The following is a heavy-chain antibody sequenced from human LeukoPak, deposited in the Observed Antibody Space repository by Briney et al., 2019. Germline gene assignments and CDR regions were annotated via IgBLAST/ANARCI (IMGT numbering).Heavy chain of an antibody. J-gene: IGHJ5*02. Sequence: GESLKISCKGSGYSFTSYWIGWVRQMPGKGLEWMGIIYPGDSDTRYSPSFQGQVTISADKSISTAYLQWSSLKASGTAMYYCARRERRYDFWSGYSSDWFDPWGQGTLVTVSS. CDR2: IYPGDSDT. V-gene: IGHV5-51*01. D-gene: IGHD3-3*01. CDR1: GYSFTSYW. CDR3: ARRERRYDFWSGYSSDWFDP.